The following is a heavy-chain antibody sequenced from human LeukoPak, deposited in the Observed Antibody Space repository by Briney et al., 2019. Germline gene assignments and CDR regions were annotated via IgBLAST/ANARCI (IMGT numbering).Heavy chain of an antibody. V-gene: IGHV4-38-2*01. J-gene: IGHJ5*02. CDR2: IYHSGST. D-gene: IGHD6-13*01. Sequence: PSETLSLTCAVSGYSISSGYYWGWIRQPPGQGLEWIGSIYHSGSTYYNPSLKSRVTISVDTSKNQFSLKLSSVTAADTAVYFCARVVSSSWYGNWFDPWGQGTLVTVSS. CDR3: ARVVSSSWYGNWFDP. CDR1: GYSISSGYY.